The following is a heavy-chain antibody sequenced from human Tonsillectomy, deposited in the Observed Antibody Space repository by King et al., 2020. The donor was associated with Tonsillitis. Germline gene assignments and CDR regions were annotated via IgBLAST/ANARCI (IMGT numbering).Heavy chain of an antibody. CDR3: ARDLFGGLTPLDY. D-gene: IGHD3-16*01. J-gene: IGHJ4*02. CDR2: VSYDGNTE. Sequence: VQLVESGGGVVQPGRSLRLSCAASGFTFSNYVMYWVRQAPGKGLEWVAVVSYDGNTEYYADSVKGRVTISRDNSRNTLYLQMNSLRPDDTAVYYCARDLFGGLTPLDYWGQGTLVTVSS. CDR1: GFTFSNYV. V-gene: IGHV3-30*01.